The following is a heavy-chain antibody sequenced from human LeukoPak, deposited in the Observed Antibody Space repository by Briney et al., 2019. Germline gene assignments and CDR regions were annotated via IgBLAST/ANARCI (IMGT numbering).Heavy chain of an antibody. CDR3: ARAEIHCSGGSCYPDAFDI. J-gene: IGHJ3*02. CDR2: IYHSGST. D-gene: IGHD2-15*01. Sequence: SETLSLTCAVSGGSISSGGYSWSWIRQPPGKGLEWIGYIYHSGSTYYNPSLKSRVTISVDRSKNQFSLKLSSVTAADTAVYYCARAEIHCSGGSCYPDAFDIWGQGTMVTVSS. V-gene: IGHV4-30-2*01. CDR1: GGSISSGGYS.